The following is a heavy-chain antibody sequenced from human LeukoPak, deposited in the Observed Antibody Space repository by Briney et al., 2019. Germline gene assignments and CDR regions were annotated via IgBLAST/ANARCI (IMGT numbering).Heavy chain of an antibody. CDR2: ISAYNGNT. D-gene: IGHD5-12*01. CDR3: ARDLGDIVATIPDY. CDR1: GYTFTSYG. J-gene: IGHJ4*02. Sequence: ASVKVSCKASGYTFTSYGIRWVRQAPGQGLEWMGWISAYNGNTNYAQKLQGRVTMTTDTSTSTAYMELRSLRSDDTAVYYCARDLGDIVATIPDYWGQGTLVTVSS. V-gene: IGHV1-18*01.